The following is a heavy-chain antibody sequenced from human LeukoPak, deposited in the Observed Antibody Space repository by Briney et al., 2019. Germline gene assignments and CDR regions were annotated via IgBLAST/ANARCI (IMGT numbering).Heavy chain of an antibody. CDR3: ARDQLITIFGVVRKLDY. J-gene: IGHJ4*02. Sequence: ASVKVSCKASGYTFTDYYIHWVRQAPGQGLEWMGWINPNSGDTNFAQKFQGRVTMTRDTSISTAYMELSRLRSDDTAVYYCARDQLITIFGVVRKLDYWGQGTLVTVSS. CDR2: INPNSGDT. V-gene: IGHV1-2*02. CDR1: GYTFTDYY. D-gene: IGHD3-3*01.